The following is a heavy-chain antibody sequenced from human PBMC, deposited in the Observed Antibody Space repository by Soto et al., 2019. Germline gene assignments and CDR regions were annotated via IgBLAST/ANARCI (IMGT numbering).Heavy chain of an antibody. V-gene: IGHV5-51*01. CDR3: ARGNEYYYYGMDV. D-gene: IGHD3-10*01. J-gene: IGHJ6*02. Sequence: GESLKISCKGSGYSFTSYWIGWVRQMPGKGLEWMGIIYPGDSDTRYSPSFQGQVTISADKSISTAYLQWSSLKASDTAMYYYARGNEYYYYGMDVWGQGTTVTVSS. CDR1: GYSFTSYW. CDR2: IYPGDSDT.